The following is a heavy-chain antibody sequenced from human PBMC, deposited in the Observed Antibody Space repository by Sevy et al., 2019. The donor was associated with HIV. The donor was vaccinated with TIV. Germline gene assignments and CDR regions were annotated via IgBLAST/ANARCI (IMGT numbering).Heavy chain of an antibody. Sequence: ASVKVSCETSGYMFTSYYLHWVRQAPGQGLEWMGIIDPSRGSTNYAQKFQARVSITRDTSTSTVYMELSSLRSEDTAVYYCVSGVGSGRNRGFDYWGQRTLVTVSS. D-gene: IGHD1-26*01. V-gene: IGHV1-46*03. CDR2: IDPSRGST. CDR1: GYMFTSYY. J-gene: IGHJ4*02. CDR3: VSGVGSGRNRGFDY.